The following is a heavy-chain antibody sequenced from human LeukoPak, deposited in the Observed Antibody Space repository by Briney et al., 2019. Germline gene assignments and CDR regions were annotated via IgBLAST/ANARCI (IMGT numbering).Heavy chain of an antibody. CDR1: GYTFTSYD. V-gene: IGHV1-8*01. CDR2: MNPNSGNT. D-gene: IGHD6-13*01. Sequence: ASVKVSCKASGYTFTSYDINWVRQATGQGLEWMGWMNPNSGNTGYAQKFQGRVTMTRNTSISTAYMELSSLRSEDTAVYYCARYSSSWVPNFDYWGQGTLVTVSS. CDR3: ARYSSSWVPNFDY. J-gene: IGHJ4*02.